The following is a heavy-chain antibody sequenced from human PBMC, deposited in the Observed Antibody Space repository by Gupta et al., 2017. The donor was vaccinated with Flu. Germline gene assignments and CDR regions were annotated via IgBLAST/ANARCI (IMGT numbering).Heavy chain of an antibody. Sequence: QVQLVQSGAEVKKPGASVKVSCKASGYTFTSYDINWVRQATGQGLEWMGWMNPNSGNTGYAQKFQGRVTMTRNTSISTAYMELSSLRSEETAVYYCARVGVRQAGYSSGWFFVLWGQGTLVTVSS. V-gene: IGHV1-8*01. CDR2: MNPNSGNT. D-gene: IGHD6-19*01. J-gene: IGHJ4*02. CDR1: GYTFTSYD. CDR3: ARVGVRQAGYSSGWFFVL.